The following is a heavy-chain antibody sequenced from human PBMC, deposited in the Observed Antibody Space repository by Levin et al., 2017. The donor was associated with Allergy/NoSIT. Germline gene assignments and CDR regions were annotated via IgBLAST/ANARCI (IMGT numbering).Heavy chain of an antibody. Sequence: GGSLRLSCAASGFTFSSYSMNWVRQAPGKGLEWVSSISSSSSYIYYADSVKGRFTISRDNAKNSLYLQMNSLRAEDTAVYYCAKDYYDFWSGDLPYYYYYGMDVWGQGTTVTVSS. V-gene: IGHV3-21*01. CDR2: ISSSSSYI. D-gene: IGHD3-3*01. J-gene: IGHJ6*02. CDR3: AKDYYDFWSGDLPYYYYYGMDV. CDR1: GFTFSSYS.